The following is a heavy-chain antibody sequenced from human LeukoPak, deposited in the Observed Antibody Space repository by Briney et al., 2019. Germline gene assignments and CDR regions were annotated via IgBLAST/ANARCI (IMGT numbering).Heavy chain of an antibody. CDR3: AIAASGTLADF. V-gene: IGHV3-23*01. CDR1: GFTFSSYA. Sequence: GSLRLPCAASGFTFSSYAMTWVRQAPGKGLEWVSAITGSGGSTYYADSVKGRFTISRDNSKTTLYLQMSSLRTEDTAVYYCAIAASGTLADFWGQGTVVTVSS. D-gene: IGHD6-13*01. J-gene: IGHJ4*02. CDR2: ITGSGGST.